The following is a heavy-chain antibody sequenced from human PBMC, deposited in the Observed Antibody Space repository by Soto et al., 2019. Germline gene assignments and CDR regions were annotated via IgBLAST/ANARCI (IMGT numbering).Heavy chain of an antibody. Sequence: EVQLVESGGGLVQPGGSLRLSCAASGFTFSSYSMNWDRQAPGKGLEWVSYISSSSSTIYYADSVKGRFTISRDNAKNSLYLQMNSLRAEDTAVYYCAAPDYGSLWDYFDYWGQGTLVTVSS. CDR2: ISSSSSTI. CDR3: AAPDYGSLWDYFDY. D-gene: IGHD4-17*01. CDR1: GFTFSSYS. J-gene: IGHJ4*02. V-gene: IGHV3-48*01.